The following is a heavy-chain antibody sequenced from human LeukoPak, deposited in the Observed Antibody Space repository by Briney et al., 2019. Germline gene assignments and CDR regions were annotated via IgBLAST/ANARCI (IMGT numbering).Heavy chain of an antibody. Sequence: GSLRLSCAASGFTVSSNYMSWVRQAPGKGLEWVSVIYSGGSTYYADSVKGRFTISRDNSKNTLYLQMNSLRAEDTAVYYCAREVVVAATVSGWFDPWGQGTLVTVSS. V-gene: IGHV3-53*01. J-gene: IGHJ5*02. CDR3: AREVVVAATVSGWFDP. CDR1: GFTVSSNY. D-gene: IGHD2-15*01. CDR2: IYSGGST.